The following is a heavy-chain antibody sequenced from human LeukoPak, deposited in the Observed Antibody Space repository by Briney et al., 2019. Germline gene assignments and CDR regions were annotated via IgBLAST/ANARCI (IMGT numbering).Heavy chain of an antibody. CDR2: VNPSGGST. CDR1: GYSFTSFY. CDR3: ARDAF. D-gene: IGHD3-3*02. Sequence: VSVKVSCKTAGYSFTSFYIHWIRQAPGQGLEWMGMVNPSGGSTVSAQKFQDRVNMTADTSTRTVHMEMTGLRSDDTAIYYCARDAFWGQGTLVTVSS. J-gene: IGHJ4*02. V-gene: IGHV1-46*01.